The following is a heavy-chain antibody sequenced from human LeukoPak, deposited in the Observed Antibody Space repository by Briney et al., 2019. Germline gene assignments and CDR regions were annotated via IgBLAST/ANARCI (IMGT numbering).Heavy chain of an antibody. D-gene: IGHD3-10*01. V-gene: IGHV1-24*01. CDR3: ATPMGSIWGPPTFDY. CDR2: FDPEDGET. J-gene: IGHJ4*02. CDR1: GYTLTELS. Sequence: GASVKVSCKVSGYTLTELSMHWVRQAPGKGLEWMGGFDPEDGETIYAQKFQGRVTMTEDTSTDTAYMELSSLRSEDTAVYYCATPMGSIWGPPTFDYWGQGTLVTVSS.